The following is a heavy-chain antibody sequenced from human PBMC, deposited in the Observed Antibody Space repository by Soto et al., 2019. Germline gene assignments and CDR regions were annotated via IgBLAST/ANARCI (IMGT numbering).Heavy chain of an antibody. J-gene: IGHJ6*02. V-gene: IGHV5-10-1*01. D-gene: IGHD6-19*01. CDR3: ARHEPNMNIAVGGMDV. CDR1: VYSFTSYW. Sequence: PGESLKISCKGSVYSFTSYWISWVRQMPGKGLEWMGRIDPSDSYTNYSPSFQGHVTISADKSISTAYLQWSSLKASDTAMYYCARHEPNMNIAVGGMDVWGQGTTVTVSS. CDR2: IDPSDSYT.